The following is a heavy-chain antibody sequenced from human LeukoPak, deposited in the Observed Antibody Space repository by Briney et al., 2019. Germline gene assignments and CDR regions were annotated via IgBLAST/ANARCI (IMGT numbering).Heavy chain of an antibody. CDR3: ARAGAHCGGDCSPREDYFDY. D-gene: IGHD2-21*02. J-gene: IGHJ4*02. V-gene: IGHV4-34*01. Sequence: SETLSLTCAVYGGSFSGYYWSWIRQPPVKGLEWIGEINHSGSTNYNPSLKSRVTISVDTSKNQFSLKLSSVTAAGTAVYYCARAGAHCGGDCSPREDYFDYWGQGTLVTVSS. CDR1: GGSFSGYY. CDR2: INHSGST.